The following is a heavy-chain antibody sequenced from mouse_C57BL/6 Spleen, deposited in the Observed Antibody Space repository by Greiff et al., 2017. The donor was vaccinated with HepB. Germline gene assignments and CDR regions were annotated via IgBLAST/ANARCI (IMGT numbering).Heavy chain of an antibody. CDR3: TRGNSNYGYFDV. V-gene: IGHV1-15*01. CDR1: GYTFTDYE. J-gene: IGHJ1*03. D-gene: IGHD2-5*01. Sequence: QVQLKQSGAELVRPGASVTLSCKASGYTFTDYEMHWVKQTPVHGLEWIGAIDPETGGTAYNQKFKGKAILTADKSSSTAYMELRSLTSEDSAVYYCTRGNSNYGYFDVWGTGTTVTGSS. CDR2: IDPETGGT.